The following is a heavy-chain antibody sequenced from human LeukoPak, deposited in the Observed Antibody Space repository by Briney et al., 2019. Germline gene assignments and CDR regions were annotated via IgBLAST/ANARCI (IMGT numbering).Heavy chain of an antibody. CDR2: ISGYNGHT. J-gene: IGHJ4*02. CDR1: GYTFTTFG. D-gene: IGHD1-26*01. Sequence: ASAKVSCKASGYTFTTFGINWVRQAPGQGLEWMGWISGYNGHTNFAQKFQDRVTMTTDTSTSTAYMELRSLRSDDTAVYYCARERIVGADTDYWGQGTLVTVSS. CDR3: ARERIVGADTDY. V-gene: IGHV1-18*01.